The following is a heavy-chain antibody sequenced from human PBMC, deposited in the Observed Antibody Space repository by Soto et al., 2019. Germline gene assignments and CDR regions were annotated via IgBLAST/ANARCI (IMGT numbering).Heavy chain of an antibody. CDR1: GFTFSSYG. V-gene: IGHV3-30*18. CDR3: AKERNSCYDIWLDP. J-gene: IGHJ5*02. D-gene: IGHD5-12*01. Sequence: QVQLVESGGGVVQPGRSLRLSCAASGFTFSSYGMHWVRQAPGKGLEWVAVISYDGSNKYYADSVKGRFTISRDNSKNTRYMQMNSLVAEDTAVYYCAKERNSCYDIWLDPWGKGTLVSFSS. CDR2: ISYDGSNK.